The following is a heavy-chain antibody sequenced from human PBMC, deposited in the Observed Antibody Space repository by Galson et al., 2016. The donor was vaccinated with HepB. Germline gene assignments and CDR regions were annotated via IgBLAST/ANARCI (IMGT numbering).Heavy chain of an antibody. D-gene: IGHD5-18*01. CDR2: ISVSGSYI. CDR3: ARARDSDGHAFDN. J-gene: IGHJ3*02. CDR1: GFTFNKYY. V-gene: IGHV3-21*01. Sequence: SLRLSCAASGFTFNKYYMNWVRQAPGKALQWVSSISVSGSYIYYADSVKGRFTISRDNAKNSLYLQMNTLRAEDTAVYYCARARDSDGHAFDNWGQGTMVTVSS.